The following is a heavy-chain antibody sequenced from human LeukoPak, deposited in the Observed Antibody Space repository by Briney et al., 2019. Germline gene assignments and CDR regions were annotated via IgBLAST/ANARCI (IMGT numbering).Heavy chain of an antibody. J-gene: IGHJ5*02. CDR2: IYPGDSDT. CDR3: ARFILVVPASIDNWFDP. Sequence: GESLKISCKGSGYRFTSYWIGWVRQMPGKGLEWMGIIYPGDSDTRYSPSFQGQVTISADKSISTAYLQWSSLKASDTAMYYCARFILVVPASIDNWFDPWGQGTLVTVSS. CDR1: GYRFTSYW. D-gene: IGHD2-2*01. V-gene: IGHV5-51*01.